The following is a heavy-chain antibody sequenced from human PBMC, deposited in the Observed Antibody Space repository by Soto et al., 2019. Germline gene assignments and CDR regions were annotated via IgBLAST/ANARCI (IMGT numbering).Heavy chain of an antibody. CDR1: GGSISSSSYY. J-gene: IGHJ4*02. CDR3: ARCPSAYDYFDC. CDR2: IYYSGST. V-gene: IGHV4-39*01. D-gene: IGHD3-3*01. Sequence: PSETLSLTCTVSGGSISSSSYYWGWIRQPPGKGLEWIGSIYYSGSTYYNPSLKSRVTISVDTSKNQFSLKLSSVTAADTAVYYCARCPSAYDYFDCWGQGTLVTVSS.